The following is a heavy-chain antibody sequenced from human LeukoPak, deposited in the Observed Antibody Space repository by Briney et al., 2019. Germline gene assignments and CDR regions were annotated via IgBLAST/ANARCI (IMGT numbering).Heavy chain of an antibody. J-gene: IGHJ4*02. CDR1: GGSISSYY. Sequence: SETLSLTCTVSGGSISSYYWSWIRQPAGEGVGWVGRIFTSGSTNYNPSLKSRVTMSVETSKNQFSLKLSSVTAADTAVYNCARGRYYYGTGTYTFDYWGQGTLVTVSS. V-gene: IGHV4-4*07. CDR2: IFTSGST. D-gene: IGHD3-10*01. CDR3: ARGRYYYGTGTYTFDY.